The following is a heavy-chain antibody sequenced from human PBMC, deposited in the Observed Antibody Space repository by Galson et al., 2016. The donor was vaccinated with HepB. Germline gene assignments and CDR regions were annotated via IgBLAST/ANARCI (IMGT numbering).Heavy chain of an antibody. V-gene: IGHV5-51*01. J-gene: IGHJ4*02. Sequence: QSGAEVKKPGESLKISCKASGYSFTTSWIGWVRQTPGKGLEWMGIIYAGDSDTRYSPSFQGQVTISVDKSLSTAYLHWRSLKASDTAIPFCARRLRVDAPGPTGYYFDDWGQGTLVTVSA. CDR3: ARRLRVDAPGPTGYYFDD. CDR2: IYAGDSDT. D-gene: IGHD1-14*01. CDR1: GYSFTTSW.